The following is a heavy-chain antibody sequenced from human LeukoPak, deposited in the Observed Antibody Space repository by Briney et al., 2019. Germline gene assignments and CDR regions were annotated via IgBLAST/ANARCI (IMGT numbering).Heavy chain of an antibody. CDR3: ARAPMVRGVIIALFDY. CDR1: GYSISSGYY. D-gene: IGHD3-10*01. J-gene: IGHJ4*02. V-gene: IGHV4-38-2*02. CDR2: VYHSGST. Sequence: SETLSLTCTVSGYSISSGYYWGWIRQPPGKGLEWIGSVYHSGSTYYNPSLKSRVTISVDTSKNQFSLKLSSVTAADTAVYYCARAPMVRGVIIALFDYWGQGTLVTVSS.